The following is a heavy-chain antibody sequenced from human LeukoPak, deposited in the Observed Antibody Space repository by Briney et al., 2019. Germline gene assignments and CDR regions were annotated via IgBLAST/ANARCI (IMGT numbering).Heavy chain of an antibody. CDR3: ARASYSGYDFDS. CDR2: ISSSSTYI. D-gene: IGHD5-12*01. CDR1: GFTFSNAW. V-gene: IGHV3-21*01. J-gene: IGHJ4*02. Sequence: KSGGSLRLSCAASGFTFSNAWMSWVRQAPGKGLEWVSSISSSSTYIYYADSVRGRFTISRDNAKNSLYLQMNSLRAEDTAVYYCARASYSGYDFDSWGQGTLVTVSS.